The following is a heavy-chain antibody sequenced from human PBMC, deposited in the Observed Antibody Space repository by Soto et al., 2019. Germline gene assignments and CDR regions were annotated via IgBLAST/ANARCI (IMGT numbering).Heavy chain of an antibody. V-gene: IGHV4-39*02. Sequence: SETLSLTCTVSGGSISSSSYYWGWIRQPPGKGLEWIGSIYYSGSTYYNPSLKSRITVNADASKNQFFLHLDSVTSEDTGVYYCARGRPSYYAMDVWGQGTAVTVSS. CDR1: GGSISSSSYY. CDR2: IYYSGST. CDR3: ARGRPSYYAMDV. J-gene: IGHJ6*02.